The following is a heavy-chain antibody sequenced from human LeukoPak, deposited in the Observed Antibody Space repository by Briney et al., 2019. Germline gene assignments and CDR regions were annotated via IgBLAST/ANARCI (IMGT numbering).Heavy chain of an antibody. J-gene: IGHJ4*02. V-gene: IGHV3-23*01. CDR1: GFTFSSYA. D-gene: IGHD3-16*02. CDR3: ARGGYRSHFDY. Sequence: GGSLRLSCAASGFTFSSYAMSWVRQAPGKGLEWVSAISGSGVSTNYADSVKGRFTISRDNSKNTLYLQMNSLRAEDTAVYYCARGGYRSHFDYWGQGTLVTVSS. CDR2: ISGSGVST.